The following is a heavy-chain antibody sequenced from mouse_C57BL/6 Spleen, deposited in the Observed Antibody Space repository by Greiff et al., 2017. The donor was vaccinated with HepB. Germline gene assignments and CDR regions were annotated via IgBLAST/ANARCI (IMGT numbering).Heavy chain of an antibody. CDR1: GYTFTSYW. V-gene: IGHV1-55*01. D-gene: IGHD2-3*01. CDR2: IYPGSGST. J-gene: IGHJ2*01. CDR3: ARWDDGFPYYFDY. Sequence: QVQLQQPGAELVRPGSSVKLSCKASGYTFTSYWITWVKQRPGQGLEWIGDIYPGSGSTNYNEKFKSKATLTVDTSSSTAYMQLSSLTSEDSAVYYCARWDDGFPYYFDYWGQGTTLTVSS.